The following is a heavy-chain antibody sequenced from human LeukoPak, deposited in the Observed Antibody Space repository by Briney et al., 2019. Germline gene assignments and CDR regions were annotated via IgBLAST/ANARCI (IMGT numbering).Heavy chain of an antibody. D-gene: IGHD4-17*01. V-gene: IGHV4-59*01. CDR3: ASYPHYGDYDY. CDR2: IYYSGST. CDR1: GGSIRSYY. Sequence: SETLSLTCTVSGGSIRSYYWSWIRQPPGKGLEWIGYIYYSGSTNYNPSLKSRVTISVDTSKNQFSLKLSSVTAADTAVYYCASYPHYGDYDYWGQGTLVTVSS. J-gene: IGHJ4*02.